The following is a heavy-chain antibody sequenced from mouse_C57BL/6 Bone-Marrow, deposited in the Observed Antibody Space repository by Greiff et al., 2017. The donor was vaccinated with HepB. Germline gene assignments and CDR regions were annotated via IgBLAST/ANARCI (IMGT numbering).Heavy chain of an antibody. V-gene: IGHV1-54*01. CDR1: GYAFTNYL. Sequence: QVQLKESGAELVRPGTSVKVSCKASGYAFTNYLIEWVKQRPGQGLEWIGVINPGSGGTNYNEKFKGKATLTADKSSSTAYMQLSSLTSEDSAVYFCASSLPFAYWGQGTLVTVSA. J-gene: IGHJ3*01. CDR3: ASSLPFAY. CDR2: INPGSGGT.